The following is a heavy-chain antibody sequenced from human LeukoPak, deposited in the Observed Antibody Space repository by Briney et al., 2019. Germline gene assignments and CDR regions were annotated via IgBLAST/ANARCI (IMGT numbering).Heavy chain of an antibody. CDR3: ARENPSGYYNRPIDY. CDR2: IYHSGSP. V-gene: IGHV4-4*02. J-gene: IGHJ4*02. CDR1: GGSISSNNW. D-gene: IGHD3-22*01. Sequence: PSETLSLMCAVSGGSISSNNWWGWVRQPPGKGLEWIGEIYHSGSPNYNPSLKSRVTISVDESRNHFSLNLSSVTAADTAVYYCARENPSGYYNRPIDYWGQGTLVTVSS.